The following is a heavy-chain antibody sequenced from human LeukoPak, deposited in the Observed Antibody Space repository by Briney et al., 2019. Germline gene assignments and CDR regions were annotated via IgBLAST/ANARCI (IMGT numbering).Heavy chain of an antibody. CDR1: GFTFSSFA. V-gene: IGHV3-23*01. CDR3: AKYPSQRGYFYGFYYFDY. CDR2: ISSSGGST. D-gene: IGHD5-18*01. J-gene: IGHJ4*02. Sequence: PGGSLRLSCAASGFTFSSFAMSWVRQAPGKGLEWVSTISSSGGSTYYADSVKGRFTISRDNSKNTQFRQMNSLRAEDTAVYYCAKYPSQRGYFYGFYYFDYWGQGTLVTVSS.